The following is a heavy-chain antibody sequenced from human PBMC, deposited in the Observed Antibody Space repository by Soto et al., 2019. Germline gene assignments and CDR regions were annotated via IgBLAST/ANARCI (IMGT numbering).Heavy chain of an antibody. V-gene: IGHV1-18*01. J-gene: IGHJ5*02. CDR1: GYTFTNFG. CDR2: INTYNGNT. CDR3: AKDGVDDTPTVTGGS. D-gene: IGHD5-18*01. Sequence: QVLLVQSGAEVKKPGASVKVSCRTSGYTFTNFGLTWVRQAPGRGLEWMGWINTYNGNTQYAQKFQWRLALATDTSTTTAYMELRSLKSDDTAIYYCAKDGVDDTPTVTGGSWGQGTLVSVSS.